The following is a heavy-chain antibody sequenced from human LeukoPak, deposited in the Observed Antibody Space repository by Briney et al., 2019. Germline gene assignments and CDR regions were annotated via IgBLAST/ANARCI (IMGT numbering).Heavy chain of an antibody. J-gene: IGHJ4*02. CDR2: IYPGDSDT. CDR3: ARVEEYSGYGGDY. V-gene: IGHV5-51*01. Sequence: PGEPLKISCKGSGYSFTSYWIGWVRQMPGKGLEWMGIIYPGDSDTRYSPSFQGQVTISADKSISTAYLQWSSLKASDTAMYYCARVEEYSGYGGDYWGQGTLVTVSS. D-gene: IGHD5-12*01. CDR1: GYSFTSYW.